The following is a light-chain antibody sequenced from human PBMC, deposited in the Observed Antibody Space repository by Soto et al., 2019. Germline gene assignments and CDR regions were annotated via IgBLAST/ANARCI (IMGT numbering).Light chain of an antibody. CDR3: QQSYSSPPT. J-gene: IGKJ1*01. CDR2: AAS. V-gene: IGKV1-39*01. Sequence: DIQMTQSPSSLSASVEDRVIITCRASQSISNHLNWYQQKPGKAPKLLIFAASSLQSGVPSRFSGSRSGPDLTLTISSLQPEDFANYYCQQSYSSPPTFGQGTKV. CDR1: QSISNH.